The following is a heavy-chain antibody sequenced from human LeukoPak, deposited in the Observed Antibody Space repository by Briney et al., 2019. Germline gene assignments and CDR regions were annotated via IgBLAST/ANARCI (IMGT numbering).Heavy chain of an antibody. D-gene: IGHD3-3*01. J-gene: IGHJ4*02. Sequence: PGGSLRLSCAASGFTFSNYWMHWVRQAPGKGLVWVSRIRHDAGVTTYADSVKGRFTISRDNAKNTLYLQMSSLRAEDTAVYYCAKKSPIFGVVIPLFDYWGQGILVTVSS. CDR2: IRHDAGVT. CDR3: AKKSPIFGVVIPLFDY. CDR1: GFTFSNYW. V-gene: IGHV3-74*01.